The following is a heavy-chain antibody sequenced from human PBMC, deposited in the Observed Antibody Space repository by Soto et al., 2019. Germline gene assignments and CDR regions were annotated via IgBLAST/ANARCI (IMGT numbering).Heavy chain of an antibody. CDR1: GFTFRTYA. CDR2: IWFDGTDT. D-gene: IGHD4-17*01. J-gene: IGHJ4*02. Sequence: LRLSCAASGFTFRTYAMHWVRQAPGKGLEWVAVIWFDGTDTYYADSVKGRFTISRDNSKNRLYLQMNSLRAEDTSVYYCARDLTTVTTNTFQNWGQGTLVTVSS. V-gene: IGHV3-33*01. CDR3: ARDLTTVTTNTFQN.